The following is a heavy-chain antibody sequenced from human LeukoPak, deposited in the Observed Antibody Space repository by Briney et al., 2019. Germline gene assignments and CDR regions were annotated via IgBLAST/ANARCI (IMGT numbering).Heavy chain of an antibody. CDR2: ISSGGSNI. J-gene: IGHJ4*02. CDR1: GITFSSYE. D-gene: IGHD3-22*01. CDR3: ARDKLRGYYVSSGYRPYYFES. Sequence: GGSLRLSCAASGITFSSYEMNWVRQAPGKGLKWVSYISSGGSNIYYADSVKGRFTISRDNAKNSLYLQMDSLRAEDTAVYYCARDKLRGYYVSSGYRPYYFESWGQGTLVTVSS. V-gene: IGHV3-48*03.